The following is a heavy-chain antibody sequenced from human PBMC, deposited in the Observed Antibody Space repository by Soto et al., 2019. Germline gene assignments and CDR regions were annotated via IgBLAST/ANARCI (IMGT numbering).Heavy chain of an antibody. CDR1: GDSISSSSYS. CDR2: IYYSGST. V-gene: IGHV4-39*07. Sequence: SETLSLTCIVSGDSISSSSYSWAWIRQPPGKGLEWIGTIYYSGSTNYNPSLKSRVTISVDTSKNQFSLKLSSVTAADTAVYYCARVGYCISTSCYNGAFDIWGQGTMVTVSS. D-gene: IGHD2-2*02. J-gene: IGHJ3*02. CDR3: ARVGYCISTSCYNGAFDI.